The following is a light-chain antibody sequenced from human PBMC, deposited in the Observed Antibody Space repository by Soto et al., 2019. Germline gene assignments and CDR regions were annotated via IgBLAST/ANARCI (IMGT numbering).Light chain of an antibody. CDR1: SSDVGAYNF. J-gene: IGLJ1*01. CDR3: TSYTSISTYV. Sequence: QSVLNQPASVSGAPGQSISIFCTGTSSDVGAYNFVSWYQQHPDKAPKLVIFDVNNRPSGVSNRFSGSKSGNTASLTIPGLRAEDEADYYCTSYTSISTYVFGTGTKVTVL. V-gene: IGLV2-14*01. CDR2: DVN.